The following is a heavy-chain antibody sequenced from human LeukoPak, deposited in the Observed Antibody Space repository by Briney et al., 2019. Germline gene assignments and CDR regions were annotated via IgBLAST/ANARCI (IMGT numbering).Heavy chain of an antibody. CDR2: IKQDGSEK. CDR1: GFTFSSYW. Sequence: AGGSLRLSCAASGFTFSSYWMSWVRQAPGKGLEWVANIKQDGSEKYYVDSVKGRFTISRDNAKNSLYLQMNSLRAEDTAVYYCAKVIYNWNYGGYYYYMDVWGKGTTVTVSS. J-gene: IGHJ6*03. V-gene: IGHV3-7*01. CDR3: AKVIYNWNYGGYYYYMDV. D-gene: IGHD1-7*01.